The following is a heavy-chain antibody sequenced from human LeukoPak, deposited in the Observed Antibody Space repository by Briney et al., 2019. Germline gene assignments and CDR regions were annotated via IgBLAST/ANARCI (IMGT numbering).Heavy chain of an antibody. CDR3: AGKIRGVEVA. V-gene: IGHV3-53*01. Sequence: GGSLRLSCAASGFTVSSNYMNWVRQAPGKGLEWVSVIYGGGKTYYADSVKGRFTLSRDDSKNMLFLQMNSLRVEDTAVYYCAGKIRGVEVAWGQGTLVTVSS. CDR1: GFTVSSNY. J-gene: IGHJ4*02. D-gene: IGHD3-10*01. CDR2: IYGGGKT.